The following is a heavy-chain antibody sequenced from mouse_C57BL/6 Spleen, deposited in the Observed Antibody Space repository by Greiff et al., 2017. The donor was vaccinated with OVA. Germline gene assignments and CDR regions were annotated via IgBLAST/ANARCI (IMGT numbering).Heavy chain of an antibody. CDR2: IYPGDGDT. D-gene: IGHD2-5*01. Sequence: VKLVESGAELVKPGASVKISCKASGYAFSSYWMNWVKQRPGKGLEWIGQIYPGDGDTNYNGKFKGKATLTADKSSSTAYMQLSSLTSEDSAVYFCARSNSNYVGYWGQGTTLTVSS. J-gene: IGHJ2*01. V-gene: IGHV1-80*01. CDR1: GYAFSSYW. CDR3: ARSNSNYVGY.